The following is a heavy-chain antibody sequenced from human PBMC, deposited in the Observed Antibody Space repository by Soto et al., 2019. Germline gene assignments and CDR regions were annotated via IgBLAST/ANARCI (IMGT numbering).Heavy chain of an antibody. D-gene: IGHD3-10*01. Sequence: EVQLVESGGGLAQPGGSLRLSCVASGLTFITYWRGWVRQAQGRGREWVANIRQDGGAQYYVDSVKGGFTISRDNAKNSVYLQMDSLRAEDTAVYYCVRGGHGSGSYLGSSWGQGILVTVSS. J-gene: IGHJ5*02. V-gene: IGHV3-7*03. CDR1: GLTFITYW. CDR2: IRQDGGAQ. CDR3: VRGGHGSGSYLGSS.